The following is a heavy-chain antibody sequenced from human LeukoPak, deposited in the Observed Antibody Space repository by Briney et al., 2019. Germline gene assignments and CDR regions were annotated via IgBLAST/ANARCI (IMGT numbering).Heavy chain of an antibody. J-gene: IGHJ4*02. CDR3: AKEGELYYYDSSGYYPRALDY. CDR1: GFTFSSYD. D-gene: IGHD3-22*01. CDR2: IRYDGSNK. Sequence: GGSLRLSCAASGFTFSSYDMHWVRQAPGKGLEWAAFIRYDGSNKYYADSVKGRFTISRDNSKNTLYLQMNSLRAEDTAVYYCAKEGELYYYDSSGYYPRALDYWGQGTLVTVSS. V-gene: IGHV3-30*02.